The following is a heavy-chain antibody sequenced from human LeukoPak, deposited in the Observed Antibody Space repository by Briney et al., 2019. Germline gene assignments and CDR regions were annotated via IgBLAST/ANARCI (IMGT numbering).Heavy chain of an antibody. CDR3: ARGGGVWWLRAPFDY. D-gene: IGHD5-12*01. CDR1: GGSISSYS. Sequence: SETLSLTCTVSGGSISSYSWSWIRQPAGKGLEWIGHIYSSGSTNYNPSLKSRVTMSVDTSKNRFSLKLRSVTAAGTAVYYCARGGGVWWLRAPFDYWGQGTLVTVSS. J-gene: IGHJ4*02. CDR2: IYSSGST. V-gene: IGHV4-4*07.